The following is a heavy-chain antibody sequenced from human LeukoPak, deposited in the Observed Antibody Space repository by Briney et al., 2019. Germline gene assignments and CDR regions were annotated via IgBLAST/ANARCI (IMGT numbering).Heavy chain of an antibody. V-gene: IGHV3-7*01. Sequence: GGSLRLSCAAYGFTFNTFWMSWVRQTPGKGLEWVANIKEDGTKKYYVDSVKGRFTISRDNAENSLYLQMNSLRAEDTAVYYCARDAAGYDPWGQGTLVIVSS. J-gene: IGHJ5*02. CDR2: IKEDGTKK. CDR3: ARDAAGYDP. CDR1: GFTFNTFW. D-gene: IGHD6-13*01.